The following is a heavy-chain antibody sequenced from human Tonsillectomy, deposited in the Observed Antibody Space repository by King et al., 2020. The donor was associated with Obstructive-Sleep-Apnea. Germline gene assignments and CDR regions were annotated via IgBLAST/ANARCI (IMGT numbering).Heavy chain of an antibody. V-gene: IGHV1-69*01. D-gene: IGHD2-21*01. CDR1: AGTFLSDA. J-gene: IGHJ4*02. Sequence: HLLASGSELPHPGSSLQVSFTPAAGTFLSDAISFVLPCRVKVLSFIFAPLALFGTANYAQKFQGRVTITADESTSTAYMELSSLRSEDTAVYYCARDGLPLGQVMGYFDYWGQGTLVTVSS. CDR3: ARDGLPLGQVMGYFDY. CDR2: PLALFGTA.